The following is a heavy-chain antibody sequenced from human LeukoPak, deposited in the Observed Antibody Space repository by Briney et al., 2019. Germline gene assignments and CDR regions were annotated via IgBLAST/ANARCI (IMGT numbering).Heavy chain of an antibody. D-gene: IGHD3-22*01. Sequence: GRSLRLSCAASGFTFSSYAMSWVRQAPGKGLEWVSAIGGSGGSTYYADSVTGRFTISRDNSKNTLYLQMNSLRAEDTAVYYWAKDHEGSGCNWCDPWGQGTLVTVSS. V-gene: IGHV3-23*01. CDR1: GFTFSSYA. CDR2: IGGSGGST. CDR3: AKDHEGSGCNWCDP. J-gene: IGHJ5*02.